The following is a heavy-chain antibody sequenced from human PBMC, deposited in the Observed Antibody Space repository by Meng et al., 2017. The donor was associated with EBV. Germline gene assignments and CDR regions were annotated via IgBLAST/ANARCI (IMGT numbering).Heavy chain of an antibody. CDR2: IYYTGST. V-gene: IGHV4-61*01. Sequence: QVQLQESGPGLVKPSXXLSLTCXVSGGSVNNESYYWGWIRQPPGKGLEYIGYIYYTGSTNYNSSLKSRVTISLDKSKNQFSLKLTSLTAADTAIYYCARGDYTNYPRWFDPWGQGTLCNVSS. J-gene: IGHJ5*02. CDR1: GGSVNNESYY. D-gene: IGHD4-11*01. CDR3: ARGDYTNYPRWFDP.